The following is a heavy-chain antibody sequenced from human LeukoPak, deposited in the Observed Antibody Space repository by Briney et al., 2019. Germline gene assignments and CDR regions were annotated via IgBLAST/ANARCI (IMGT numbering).Heavy chain of an antibody. Sequence: GGSLRLSCTASGFTFGDYAMSGFRQAPGKGLEWVGFIRSKAYGGTTEYAASVKGRFTISRDDSKSIAYLQMNSLKTEDTAVYYCTRLLLWFGELEVDFSEYFQHWGQGTLVTVSS. D-gene: IGHD3-10*01. V-gene: IGHV3-49*03. J-gene: IGHJ1*01. CDR3: TRLLLWFGELEVDFSEYFQH. CDR2: IRSKAYGGTT. CDR1: GFTFGDYA.